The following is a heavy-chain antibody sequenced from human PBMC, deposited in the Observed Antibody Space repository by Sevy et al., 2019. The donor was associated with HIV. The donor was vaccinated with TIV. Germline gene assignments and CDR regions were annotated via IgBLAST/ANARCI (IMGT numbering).Heavy chain of an antibody. D-gene: IGHD3-10*01. CDR3: AKDERNTMVRGVRGRYYYYYMDV. J-gene: IGHJ6*03. CDR1: GFTFSSYA. CDR2: ISGSGGST. Sequence: GGSLRLSCAASGFTFSSYAMSWVRQAPGKGLEWVSAISGSGGSTYYADSVKGRFTISRDNSKNTLYLQMNSLRAEDTAVYYCAKDERNTMVRGVRGRYYYYYMDVWGKGTTVTVSS. V-gene: IGHV3-23*01.